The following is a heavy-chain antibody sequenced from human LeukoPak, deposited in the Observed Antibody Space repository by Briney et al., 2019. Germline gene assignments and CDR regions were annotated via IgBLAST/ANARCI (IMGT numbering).Heavy chain of an antibody. CDR3: AKCDNDHYETPWGANRFDP. V-gene: IGHV3-23*01. D-gene: IGHD4-17*01. CDR2: ISGGGDSS. J-gene: IGHJ5*02. CDR1: GFTFSGYA. Sequence: GGSLRLSCAASGFTFSGYAMSWVRQAPGKGLEWVSGISGGGDSSDSADSVRGRFSISRDNTKNTVYLRMNRLRAEETAVYYCAKCDNDHYETPWGANRFDPWGQGTLVTVSS.